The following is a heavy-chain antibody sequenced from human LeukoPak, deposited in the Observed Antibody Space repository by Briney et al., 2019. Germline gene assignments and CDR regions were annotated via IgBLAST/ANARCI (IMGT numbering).Heavy chain of an antibody. CDR1: GFTFSDYY. CDR2: ISSSGSTI. Sequence: PGGSLRLSCAASGFTFSDYYMSWIRQAPGKGLEWASYISSSGSTIYYADSVKGRFTISRDNAKNSLYLQMNSLRAEDTAVYYCARVSTPKRGVVITNYYYYYGMDVWGQGTTVTVSS. CDR3: ARVSTPKRGVVITNYYYYYGMDV. D-gene: IGHD3-3*01. V-gene: IGHV3-11*01. J-gene: IGHJ6*02.